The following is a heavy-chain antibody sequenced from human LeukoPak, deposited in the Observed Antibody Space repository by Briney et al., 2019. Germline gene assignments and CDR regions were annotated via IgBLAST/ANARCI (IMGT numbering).Heavy chain of an antibody. Sequence: PSETLSLTCTVSGGSISSSSYYWGWIRQPPGKGLEWIGSIYYSGSTYYNPSLKSRVTISVDTSKNQFSLKLSSVTAADTAVYYCARACGQWLALDAFDIWGQGTMVTVSS. CDR3: ARACGQWLALDAFDI. CDR1: GGSISSSSYY. V-gene: IGHV4-39*01. J-gene: IGHJ3*02. D-gene: IGHD6-19*01. CDR2: IYYSGST.